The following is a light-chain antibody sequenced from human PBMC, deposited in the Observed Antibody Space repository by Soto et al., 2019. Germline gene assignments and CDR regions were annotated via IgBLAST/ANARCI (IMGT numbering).Light chain of an antibody. CDR1: QGIIDY. CDR2: AAS. J-gene: IGKJ1*01. Sequence: DIQMTQSPSSLSASVGDRVTITCRASQGIIDYVAWFQQKPGKAPKLLIYAASTPQSGVPSRFSGSGSGTDLTLTISSLQPEDVATYYCQKYNTARQTFGQGTKVEIK. CDR3: QKYNTARQT. V-gene: IGKV1-27*01.